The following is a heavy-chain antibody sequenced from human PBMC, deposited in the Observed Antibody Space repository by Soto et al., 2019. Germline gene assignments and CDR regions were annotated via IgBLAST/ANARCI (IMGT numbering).Heavy chain of an antibody. D-gene: IGHD1-26*01. V-gene: IGHV3-30-3*01. CDR3: ARDQRERLFFDY. CDR1: GFTFSSYA. CDR2: ISYDGSNK. J-gene: IGHJ4*02. Sequence: QVQLVESGGGVVQPGRSLRLSCAASGFTFSSYAMHWVRQAPGKGLEWVAVISYDGSNKYYADSVKGRFTISRDNSKNTLYLQMNSLRAEDTAVYYCARDQRERLFFDYWGQGTLVTVSS.